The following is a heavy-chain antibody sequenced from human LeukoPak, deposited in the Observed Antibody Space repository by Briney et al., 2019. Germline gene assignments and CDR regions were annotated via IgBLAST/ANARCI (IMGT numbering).Heavy chain of an antibody. CDR3: AKDFWSGYYPNC. V-gene: IGHV3-23*01. CDR2: SGSGGST. D-gene: IGHD3-3*01. CDR1: GFTFSSYA. Sequence: PGGSLRLSCAASGFTFSSYAMSWVRQAPGKGLGWVSGSGSGGSTYYADSVKGRFTISRDNSKNTLYLQMNSLRAEDTAVYYCAKDFWSGYYPNCWGQGTLVTVSS. J-gene: IGHJ4*02.